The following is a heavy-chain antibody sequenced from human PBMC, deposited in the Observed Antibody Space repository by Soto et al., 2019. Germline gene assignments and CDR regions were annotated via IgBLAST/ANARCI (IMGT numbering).Heavy chain of an antibody. D-gene: IGHD4-17*01. CDR1: GGTFTSYA. CDR2: IIPIFGTA. V-gene: IGHV1-69*13. CDR3: SSTQKTTKGSYYGMDV. J-gene: IGHJ6*02. Sequence: SVKVSCKASGGTFTSYAISWVRQAPGQGLEWMGGIIPIFGTANYAQKFQGRVTITADESTSTAYMELSSLRSEDTAVYYCSSTQKTTKGSYYGMDVWGQGTTVTSP.